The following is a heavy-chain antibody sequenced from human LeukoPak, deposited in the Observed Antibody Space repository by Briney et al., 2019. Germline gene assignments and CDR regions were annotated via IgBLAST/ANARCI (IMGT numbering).Heavy chain of an antibody. CDR3: ARGRYYDMDV. CDR1: GFTFSSYL. J-gene: IGHJ6*02. CDR2: IDRYGRFT. V-gene: IGHV3-74*01. Sequence: GGALRLSRAASGFTFSSYLMQSVRQAPGKGLAWVSGIDRYGRFTPYADSVKDRCTVSRDNAKNTLYLQMNSLRAEDTAVYYCARGRYYDMDVWGQGTTVTVSS.